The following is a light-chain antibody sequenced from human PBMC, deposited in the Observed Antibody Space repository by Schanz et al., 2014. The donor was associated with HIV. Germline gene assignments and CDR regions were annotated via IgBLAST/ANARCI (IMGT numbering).Light chain of an antibody. CDR3: VSYTGTNNPV. CDR2: EVN. CDR1: SSDVGGYNY. V-gene: IGLV2-8*01. Sequence: QSALTQPPSASGSPGQSVTISCTGTSSDVGGYNYVSWYQQHPDKAPQLLIYEVNMRPSGVPDRFSGSKSGNTASLTVSGLQAEDEADYYCVSYTGTNNPVLGGGTKLTVL. J-gene: IGLJ2*01.